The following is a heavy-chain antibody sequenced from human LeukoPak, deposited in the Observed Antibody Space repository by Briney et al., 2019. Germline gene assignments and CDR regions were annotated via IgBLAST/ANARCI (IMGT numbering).Heavy chain of an antibody. D-gene: IGHD1-26*01. CDR2: IYSGGST. J-gene: IGHJ5*02. CDR1: GFTVSSNY. CDR3: ARDTWELQHH. Sequence: GGSLRLSCAASGFTVSSNYMSWVRQAPGKGLEWVSVIYSGGSTYYADSVKGRFTISRDNSKNTLYLQMNGLRAEDTAVYYCARDTWELQHHWGQGTLVTVSS. V-gene: IGHV3-66*02.